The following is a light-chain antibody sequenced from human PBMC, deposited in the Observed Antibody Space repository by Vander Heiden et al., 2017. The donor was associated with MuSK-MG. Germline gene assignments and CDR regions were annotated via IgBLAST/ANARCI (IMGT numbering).Light chain of an antibody. CDR1: SSDVGGYNY. J-gene: IGLJ2*01. Sequence: QSALTQPASVSGSPGQSITLSCTGTSSDVGGYNYVYWYQKHPGKAPKLMIYDVSNRPSRVSNRFSGSKSGNTASLTISGLQAEDEADYYCSSYTSSSTLVFGGGTKLTVL. CDR3: SSYTSSSTLV. CDR2: DVS. V-gene: IGLV2-14*03.